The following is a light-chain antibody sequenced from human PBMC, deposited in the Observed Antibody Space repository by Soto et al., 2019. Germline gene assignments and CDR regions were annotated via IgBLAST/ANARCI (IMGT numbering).Light chain of an antibody. Sequence: QSALTQPASVSGSPGQSITISCTGTSSDVGGYSYVSWYQQHPGKAPKLMIYEVSNRPSGVSNRFSGSKSGNTAFLTISGLQAEDEADYSCSSFSSSSTLVVFGGGTKLTVL. CDR1: SSDVGGYSY. CDR3: SSFSSSSTLVV. V-gene: IGLV2-14*01. J-gene: IGLJ2*01. CDR2: EVS.